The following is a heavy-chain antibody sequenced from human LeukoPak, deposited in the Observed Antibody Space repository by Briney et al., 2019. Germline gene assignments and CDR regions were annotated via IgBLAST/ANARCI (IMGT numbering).Heavy chain of an antibody. Sequence: SVKVSCKASGGTFSCYAISWVRQAPGQGLEWMGRIIPIFGTANYAQKFQGRVTITTDESTSTAYMEPSSLRSEDTAVYYCARDRDDYSNYVVSDYWGQGTLVTVSS. CDR3: ARDRDDYSNYVVSDY. CDR2: IIPIFGTA. J-gene: IGHJ4*02. D-gene: IGHD4-11*01. V-gene: IGHV1-69*05. CDR1: GGTFSCYA.